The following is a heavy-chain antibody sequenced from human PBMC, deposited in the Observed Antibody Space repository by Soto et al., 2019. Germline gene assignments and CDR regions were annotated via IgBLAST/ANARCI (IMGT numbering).Heavy chain of an antibody. J-gene: IGHJ6*03. CDR3: AREALGLYYMDV. V-gene: IGHV4-59*11. D-gene: IGHD3-16*01. CDR2: IYYSGST. CDR1: GGSLSSHY. Sequence: PSETLSLTCTVSGGSLSSHYWTWIRQPPGKGLEWIGYIYYSGSTNYNPSLKSRVTMSVDTSKNQFSLNLASVTAADTAVYYCAREALGLYYMDVWGKGTTVTVSS.